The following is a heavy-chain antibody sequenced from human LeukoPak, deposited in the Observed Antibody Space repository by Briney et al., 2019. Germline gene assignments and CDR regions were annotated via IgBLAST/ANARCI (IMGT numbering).Heavy chain of an antibody. CDR2: IIPILGIA. D-gene: IGHD4/OR15-4a*01. CDR1: GGTFSSYA. V-gene: IGHV1-69*04. CDR3: ARGGLYYFDY. Sequence: ASVKVSCKASGGTFSSYAISWVRQAPGQGLEWMGRIIPILGIANYAQKFQGRVTITADKSTSTAYMELSSLRSDDTAVYYCARGGLYYFDYWGQGTLVTVSS. J-gene: IGHJ4*02.